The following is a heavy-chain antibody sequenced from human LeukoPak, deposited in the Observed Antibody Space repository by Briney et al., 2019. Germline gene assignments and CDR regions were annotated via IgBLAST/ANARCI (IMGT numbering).Heavy chain of an antibody. J-gene: IGHJ4*02. D-gene: IGHD3-10*01. V-gene: IGHV3-23*01. CDR3: AKDGLWFGDLTYFDY. CDR1: GFTFSSYA. CDR2: ISGSGGST. Sequence: PGGSLRLSCAASGFTFSSYAMSWVRQAPGKGLEWVSAISGSGGSTYYADSMKGRFTISRDTSKNTLYLQMNSLRAEDTAVYYCAKDGLWFGDLTYFDYWGQGVLVTVSS.